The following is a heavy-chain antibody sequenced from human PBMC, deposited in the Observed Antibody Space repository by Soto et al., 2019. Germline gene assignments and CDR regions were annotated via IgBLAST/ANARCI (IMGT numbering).Heavy chain of an antibody. V-gene: IGHV4-59*01. Sequence: QVQLQESGPGLLKPSETLSLTCTVSGGSISSYFYIWVRQPPGKGLEWIGSVYYTGTTAYNPSLKSRVTISVDTSKTQCSLNLRYVTAADTAVYYCARDLAAVPRAFDDWGRGTLVTVSS. J-gene: IGHJ4*02. D-gene: IGHD6-13*01. CDR2: VYYTGTT. CDR1: GGSISSYF. CDR3: ARDLAAVPRAFDD.